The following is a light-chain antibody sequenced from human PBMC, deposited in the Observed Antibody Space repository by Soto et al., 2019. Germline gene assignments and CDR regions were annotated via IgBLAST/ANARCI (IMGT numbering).Light chain of an antibody. Sequence: PSVSGAPGQRVTISCTGTSSNIGAGHDVQWYQQLPGTAPKLLIYANNNRPSGVPDRFSGSKSGTSSSLAITGLQAEDEAYYYCQSYDTGLHVVFGGGTKLTVL. CDR3: QSYDTGLHVV. CDR2: ANN. CDR1: SSNIGAGHD. J-gene: IGLJ2*01. V-gene: IGLV1-40*01.